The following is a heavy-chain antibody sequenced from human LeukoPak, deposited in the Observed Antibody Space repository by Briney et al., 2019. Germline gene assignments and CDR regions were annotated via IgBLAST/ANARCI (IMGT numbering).Heavy chain of an antibody. CDR3: AKGGARFDY. CDR1: GFAFDDYA. Sequence: PGRSLRLSCAASGFAFDDYAMHWVRQPPGKGLEWVANIKEDGSEKYYVDSVKGRFSISRDNAKNSLYLQMNSLRAEDTAVYYCAKGGARFDYWGQGTLVTVSS. CDR2: IKEDGSEK. V-gene: IGHV3-7*01. J-gene: IGHJ4*02. D-gene: IGHD4/OR15-4a*01.